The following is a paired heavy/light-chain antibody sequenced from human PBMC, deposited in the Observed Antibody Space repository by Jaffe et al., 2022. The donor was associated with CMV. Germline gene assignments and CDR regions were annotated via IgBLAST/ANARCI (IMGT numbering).Light chain of an antibody. J-gene: IGKJ1*01. CDR2: KAS. CDR3: QQYDSYPWT. CDR1: QTIRSW. V-gene: IGKV1-5*03. Sequence: DIHMTQSPSTLSASVGDKVTLTCRASQTIRSWLAWYQQKPGKAPKLLIYKASDLETGVPLRFSGSASGTEFTLTITSLQPDDFATYYCQQYDSYPWTFGQGTRVEIK.
Heavy chain of an antibody. D-gene: IGHD2-8*01. Sequence: EGYLVESGGGLVQPGGSLRLSCVASGFNFNTYEMNWVRQAPGKGLEWISNITSSGTSTHYAQSVKGRFTISRDNGKKSLFLQMNSLRVEDTAIYYCASGGSCKSGFCSNVAYLQHWGLGTLVTVSS. CDR1: GFNFNTYE. CDR2: ITSSGTST. J-gene: IGHJ1*01. CDR3: ASGGSCKSGFCSNVAYLQH. V-gene: IGHV3-48*03.